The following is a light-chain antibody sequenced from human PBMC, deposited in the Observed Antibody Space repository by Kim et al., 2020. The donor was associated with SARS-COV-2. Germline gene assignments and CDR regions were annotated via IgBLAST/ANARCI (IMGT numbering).Light chain of an antibody. V-gene: IGLV3-9*01. CDR2: RDS. Sequence: VALGQTARTTCGRNNIGSKNVHWYQQKPGQAPVLVIYRDSNRPSGIPERFSGSNSGNTATLTISRAQAGDEADYYCQVWDSSTGVLGTGTKVTVL. J-gene: IGLJ1*01. CDR3: QVWDSSTGV. CDR1: NIGSKN.